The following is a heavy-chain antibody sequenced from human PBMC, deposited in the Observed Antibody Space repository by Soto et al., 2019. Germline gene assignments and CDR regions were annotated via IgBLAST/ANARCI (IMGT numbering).Heavy chain of an antibody. Sequence: ASVKVSCKASGYTFTGYYMHWVRQAPGQGLEWMGWINPNSGGTNYAQKFQGRVTMTRDTSISTAYMELSRLRPDDTAVYYCARDLDYGDYEYYFDYWGQGTLVTVSS. CDR1: GYTFTGYY. V-gene: IGHV1-2*02. J-gene: IGHJ4*02. D-gene: IGHD4-17*01. CDR2: INPNSGGT. CDR3: ARDLDYGDYEYYFDY.